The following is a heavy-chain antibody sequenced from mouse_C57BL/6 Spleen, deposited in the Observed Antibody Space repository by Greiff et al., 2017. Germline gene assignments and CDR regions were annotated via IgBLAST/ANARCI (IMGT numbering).Heavy chain of an antibody. CDR2: ISYDGSN. Sequence: VQLKESGPGLVKPSQSLSLTCSVTGYSITSGYYWNWIRQFPGNKLEWMGYISYDGSNNYNPSLKNRISITRDTSKNQFFLKLNSVTTEDTATYYCANFHYWGQGTTLTVSS. CDR1: GYSITSGYY. J-gene: IGHJ2*01. CDR3: ANFHY. V-gene: IGHV3-6*01.